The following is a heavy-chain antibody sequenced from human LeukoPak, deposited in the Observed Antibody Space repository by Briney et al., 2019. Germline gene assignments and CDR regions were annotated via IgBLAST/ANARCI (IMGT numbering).Heavy chain of an antibody. CDR1: GYTFTSYG. CDR2: ISAYNGNT. CDR3: VSIGYCSGGSCYLIDY. V-gene: IGHV1-18*01. Sequence: ASVKVSCKASGYTFTSYGISWVRQAPGQGLEWMGWISAYNGNTNYAQKLQGRVTMTTDTSTSTAYMELRSLRSDDTAVYYCVSIGYCSGGSCYLIDYWGQGTLVTVSS. D-gene: IGHD2-15*01. J-gene: IGHJ4*02.